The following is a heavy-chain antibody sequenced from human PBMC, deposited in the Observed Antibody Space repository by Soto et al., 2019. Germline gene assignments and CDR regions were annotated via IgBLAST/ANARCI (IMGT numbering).Heavy chain of an antibody. CDR1: GYTFTGYY. J-gene: IGHJ4*02. Sequence: AASVKVSCKASGYTFTGYYMHWVRQAPGQGLEWMGWINPNSGGTNYALKFQGRVTMTRDTSISTAYMELSRLRSDDTAVYYCARVDTAMVRIQTFDYWGQGTLVTVSS. D-gene: IGHD5-18*01. CDR2: INPNSGGT. CDR3: ARVDTAMVRIQTFDY. V-gene: IGHV1-2*02.